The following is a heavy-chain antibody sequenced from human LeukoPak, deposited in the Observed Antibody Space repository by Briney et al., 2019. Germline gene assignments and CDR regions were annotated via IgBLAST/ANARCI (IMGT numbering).Heavy chain of an antibody. J-gene: IGHJ3*02. CDR2: IRYYGSNK. Sequence: PGGSLRLSCAASGFTFSSYGMHWVRQAPGKGLEGVAFIRYYGSNKYYADSVKGRFTISRDNSKNTLYLQMNSLRAEDTAVYYCATIQQLVHLFDIWGQGTMVTVSS. D-gene: IGHD6-13*01. CDR1: GFTFSSYG. V-gene: IGHV3-30*02. CDR3: ATIQQLVHLFDI.